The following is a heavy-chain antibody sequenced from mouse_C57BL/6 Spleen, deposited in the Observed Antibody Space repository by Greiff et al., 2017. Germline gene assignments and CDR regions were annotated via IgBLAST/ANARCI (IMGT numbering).Heavy chain of an antibody. J-gene: IGHJ3*01. D-gene: IGHD4-1*02. Sequence: VQLKESGPGLVKPSQSLSLTCSVTGYSITSGYYWNWIRQFPGNKLEWMGYISYDGSNNYNPSLKNRISITRDTSKNQFFLKLNSVTTEDTATYYCARVGTGSNWAWFAYWGQGTLVTVSA. CDR2: ISYDGSN. V-gene: IGHV3-6*01. CDR1: GYSITSGYY. CDR3: ARVGTGSNWAWFAY.